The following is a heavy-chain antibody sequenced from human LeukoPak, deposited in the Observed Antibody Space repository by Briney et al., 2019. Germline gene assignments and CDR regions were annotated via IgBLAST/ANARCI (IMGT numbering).Heavy chain of an antibody. CDR2: ISGSGGST. Sequence: GGSLRLSCAASGFNVSSNHMSWVRQAPGKGLEWVSAISGSGGSTYYADSVKGRFTISRDNSKNTLYLQMNSLRAEDTAVYYCARRRIVDIVATNRPYYFDYWGQGTLVTVSS. CDR3: ARRRIVDIVATNRPYYFDY. CDR1: GFNVSSNH. J-gene: IGHJ4*02. D-gene: IGHD5-12*01. V-gene: IGHV3-23*01.